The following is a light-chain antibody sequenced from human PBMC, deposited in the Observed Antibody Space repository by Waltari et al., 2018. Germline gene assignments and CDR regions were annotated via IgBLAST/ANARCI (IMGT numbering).Light chain of an antibody. CDR1: QSIGSS. V-gene: IGKV3-11*01. J-gene: IGKJ1*01. CDR3: QQRINWPRT. Sequence: ETVLTQSPGTLALSPGERATLSCRASQSIGSSLAWYQHIPGQAPRLLFYAASNRATGIPARLSGSGSGTDFTRTISSLEPEDFAVYYCQQRINWPRTFGQGTKVEIK. CDR2: AAS.